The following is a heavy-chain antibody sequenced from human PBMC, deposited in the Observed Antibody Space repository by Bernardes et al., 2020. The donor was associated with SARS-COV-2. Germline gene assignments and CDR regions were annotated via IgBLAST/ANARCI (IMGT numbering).Heavy chain of an antibody. Sequence: GGSLRLSCAASGFIFSNCAMSWVRQAPGKGLEWVSGISWNSGSIGYAASVKGRFTISRDNAKNSLYLQMNSLRPDDTALYYCAKDYETGELGIAVEGYCGHWGQGTLVTVSS. CDR1: GFIFSNCA. V-gene: IGHV3-9*01. J-gene: IGHJ4*02. CDR3: AKDYETGELGIAVEGYCGH. CDR2: ISWNSGSI. D-gene: IGHD6-19*01.